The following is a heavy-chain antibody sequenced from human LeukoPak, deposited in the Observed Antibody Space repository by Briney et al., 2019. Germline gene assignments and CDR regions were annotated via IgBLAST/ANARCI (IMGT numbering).Heavy chain of an antibody. V-gene: IGHV3-21*01. CDR2: ISSWSTYI. J-gene: IGHJ6*03. D-gene: IGHD4-17*01. CDR3: ATVDGDLPYYMND. Sequence: GGSLRLSCAASGFTFSDCRMNWVRQAPGKGLEWVSSISSWSTYIYYAASVKGRFTISRDDARSSLYLQMSSLRAEDTAVYYCATVDGDLPYYMNDWGKGTTVTVSS. CDR1: GFTFSDCR.